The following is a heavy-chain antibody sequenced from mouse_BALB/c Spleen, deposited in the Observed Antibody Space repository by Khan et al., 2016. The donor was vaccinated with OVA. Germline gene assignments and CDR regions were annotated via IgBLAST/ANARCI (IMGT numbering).Heavy chain of an antibody. Sequence: VQLKESGPGLVAPSQSLSITCIVSGFSLTTYGVHWVRQPPGKGLEWLVVIWSDGSTNYNSVLKSRLSISKDNSKSQVFLKMNSLQTDDTAMYYCARWFDGYSSLYAMDYWGQGTSVTVSS. CDR1: GFSLTTYG. D-gene: IGHD2-3*01. V-gene: IGHV2-6*02. CDR3: ARWFDGYSSLYAMDY. CDR2: IWSDGST. J-gene: IGHJ4*01.